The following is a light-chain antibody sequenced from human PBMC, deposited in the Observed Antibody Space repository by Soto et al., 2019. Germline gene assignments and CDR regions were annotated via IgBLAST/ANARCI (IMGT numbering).Light chain of an antibody. V-gene: IGKV3-20*01. CDR1: QSVSSSY. J-gene: IGKJ1*01. CDR2: GAS. CDR3: QQYGSSRWT. Sequence: ELVWTQSPVTLSLSPGERATLSCRASQSVSSSYLAWYQQKPGQAPRLLIYGASSRATGIPDRFSGSGSGTDFTLTISRLEPEDFAVYYCQQYGSSRWTFGQGTKVEIK.